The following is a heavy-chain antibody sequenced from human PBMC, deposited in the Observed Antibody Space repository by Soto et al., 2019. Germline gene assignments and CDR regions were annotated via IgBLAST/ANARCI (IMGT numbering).Heavy chain of an antibody. D-gene: IGHD3-22*01. CDR1: GYTFTDYF. CDR3: ARSNYCESTGFDP. V-gene: IGHV1-2*04. CDR2: INPDSGGT. Sequence: ASVKVSCKASGYTFTDYFIHWVRQAPGQGLEWMGWINPDSGGTNYAQTFQGWVTLSRDTSISTAYMELSSLKSDDTAVYYCARSNYCESTGFDPWGQGTLVTVSS. J-gene: IGHJ5*02.